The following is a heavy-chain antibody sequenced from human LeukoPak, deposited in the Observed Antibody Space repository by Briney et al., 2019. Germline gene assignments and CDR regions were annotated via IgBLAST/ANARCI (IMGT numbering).Heavy chain of an antibody. J-gene: IGHJ4*01. CDR3: AKDSSASFASGRYSFYY. V-gene: IGHV3-23*01. CDR1: GFTFSSYA. CDR2: INGYGSGK. D-gene: IGHD3-10*01. Sequence: GGSLRLSCAASGFTFSSYAVSWVRQAPGKGLEWVSAINGYGSGKYYAECVKGRFTISRDNSKNTLHLQMNSLRAEDTAVYYCAKDSSASFASGRYSFYYWGQGTLVTASS.